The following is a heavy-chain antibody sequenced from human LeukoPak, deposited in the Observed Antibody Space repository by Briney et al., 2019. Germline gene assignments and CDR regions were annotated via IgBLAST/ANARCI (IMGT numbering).Heavy chain of an antibody. CDR1: GGSFSGYY. CDR2: INHSGST. Sequence: PSETLSLTCAVYGGSFSGYYWSWIRQPPGKGLEWIGEINHSGSTNYNPSLKSRVTISVDTSKNQYSLKLSSVTAADTAVYYCARAPGRATSIWGQGTMVTVSS. J-gene: IGHJ3*02. D-gene: IGHD1-26*01. V-gene: IGHV4-34*01. CDR3: ARAPGRATSI.